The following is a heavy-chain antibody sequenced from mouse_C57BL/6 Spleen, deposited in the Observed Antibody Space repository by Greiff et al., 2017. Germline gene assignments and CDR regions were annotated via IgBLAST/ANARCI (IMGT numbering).Heavy chain of an antibody. CDR3: ANQIGDVGCAY. CDR1: GYTFTSYT. J-gene: IGHJ3*01. D-gene: IGHD3-3*01. V-gene: IGHV1-4*01. CDR2: INPSSGYT. Sequence: QVQLKQSGAELARPGASVKMSCKASGYTFTSYTMHWVKQRPGQGLEWIGYINPSSGYTKYNQKFKDKATLTADKSSSTAYMQLSSLTSEDSAVXYCANQIGDVGCAYWGQGTLVTVAA.